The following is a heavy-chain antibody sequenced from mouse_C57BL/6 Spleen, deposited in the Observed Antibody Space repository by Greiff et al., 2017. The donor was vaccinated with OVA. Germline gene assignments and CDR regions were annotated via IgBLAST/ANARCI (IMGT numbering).Heavy chain of an antibody. CDR2: ISSGSSTI. D-gene: IGHD2-4*01. CDR1: GFTFSDYG. CDR3: ARDDYDAWFAY. J-gene: IGHJ3*01. V-gene: IGHV5-17*01. Sequence: EVQLVESGGGLVKPGGSLKLSCAASGFTFSDYGMHWVRQAPEKGLEWVAYISSGSSTIYYADTVKGRFTISRDNAKNTLFLQMTSLRSEDTAMDYFARDDYDAWFAYWGQGTLVTVSA.